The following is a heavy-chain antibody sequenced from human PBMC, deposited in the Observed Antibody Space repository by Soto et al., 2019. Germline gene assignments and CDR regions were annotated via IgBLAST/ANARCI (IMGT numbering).Heavy chain of an antibody. D-gene: IGHD2-21*01. CDR3: ARCKQKVIHCAMDV. CDR2: INYDGSSK. V-gene: IGHV3-33*01. J-gene: IGHJ6*02. Sequence: QVHLVQSGGGAVQPGRSLRVSCSTSGFIFSAYGMHWVRQAPGKGLEWVAVINYDGSSKFYGDSVKGRFTISRDNSKNMLYLQLNSLRGEDTAIYYCARCKQKVIHCAMDVWGQGATVTVTS. CDR1: GFIFSAYG.